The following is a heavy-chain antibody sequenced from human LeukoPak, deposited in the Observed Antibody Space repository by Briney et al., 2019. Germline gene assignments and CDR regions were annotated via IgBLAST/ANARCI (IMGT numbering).Heavy chain of an antibody. CDR2: IRYDGSNR. V-gene: IGHV3-30*02. CDR1: GFTFTSYG. CDR3: AKPSRDFDSSGYSHFDY. J-gene: IGHJ4*02. Sequence: GGSLRLSCAASGFTFTSYGMHWVRQAPGKGLEWVAFIRYDGSNRNYADSVKGRFTISRDNSKNTLYLQMHSLRAEDTAIYYCAKPSRDFDSSGYSHFDYWGQGTLVTVSS. D-gene: IGHD3-22*01.